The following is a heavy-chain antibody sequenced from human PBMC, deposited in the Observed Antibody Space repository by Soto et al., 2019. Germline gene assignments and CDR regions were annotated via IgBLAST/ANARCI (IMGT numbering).Heavy chain of an antibody. CDR2: ISSSSSYI. D-gene: IGHD4-4*01. CDR3: ARDYSKNVNWFDS. J-gene: IGHJ5*01. V-gene: IGHV3-21*01. CDR1: GFTFSSYS. Sequence: GGSLRLSCAASGFTFSSYSMNWVRQAPGKGLEWVSSISSSSSYIYYADSVKGRFTISRDNAKNSLYLQMNSLRAKDTAVYYCARDYSKNVNWFDSWGQGTLVTVCS.